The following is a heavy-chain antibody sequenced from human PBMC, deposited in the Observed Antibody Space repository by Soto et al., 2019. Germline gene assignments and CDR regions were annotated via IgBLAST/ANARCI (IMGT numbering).Heavy chain of an antibody. CDR1: GGSISSSSYY. V-gene: IGHV4-39*01. Sequence: SETLSLTCIVSGGSISSSSYYWGWIRQPPGKGLEWIGSIYYSGSTYYNPSLKSRVTISVDTSKNQFSLKLSSVTAEDTAVFYSARHRSRNWFDPWGQGTLVTVSS. J-gene: IGHJ5*02. CDR3: ARHRSRNWFDP. D-gene: IGHD6-6*01. CDR2: IYYSGST.